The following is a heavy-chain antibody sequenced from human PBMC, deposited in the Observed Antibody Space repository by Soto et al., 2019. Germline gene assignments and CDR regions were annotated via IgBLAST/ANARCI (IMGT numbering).Heavy chain of an antibody. CDR1: GYSFTSYW. Sequence: GESLKISCKGSGYSFTSYWIGWVRQMPGKGLEWMGIIYPGDSDTRYSPSFQGQVTISADKSISTAYLQWSSLKASDTAMYYCARDPSKEAPPYYFDYWGQGTLVTVSS. CDR2: IYPGDSDT. V-gene: IGHV5-51*01. J-gene: IGHJ4*02. CDR3: ARDPSKEAPPYYFDY.